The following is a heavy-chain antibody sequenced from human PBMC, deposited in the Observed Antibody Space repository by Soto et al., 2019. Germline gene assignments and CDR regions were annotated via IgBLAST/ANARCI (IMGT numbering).Heavy chain of an antibody. J-gene: IGHJ4*02. Sequence: PSLQVSWKASGYTITSSAISWVRQATGQGLEWMGWMNPNSGNTGYAQKFQGRVTMTRNTSISTAYMELSSLRSEDTAVYYCARGGGAYGLPLYWGQGTLVTVSS. CDR1: GYTITSSA. CDR2: MNPNSGNT. D-gene: IGHD3-10*01. V-gene: IGHV1-8*02. CDR3: ARGGGAYGLPLY.